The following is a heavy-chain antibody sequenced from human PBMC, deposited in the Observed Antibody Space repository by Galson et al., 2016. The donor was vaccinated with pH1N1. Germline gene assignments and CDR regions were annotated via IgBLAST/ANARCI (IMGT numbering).Heavy chain of an antibody. Sequence: QSGAEVKKPGASVKVSCKTSGSTFTSHYMQWVRQAPGQGLEWMGMINPSVGRAAYAQKLQGRVTMTSNTSTSTVYMDLSSLRSEDTAIYYCARVSEDYLDGSGRAALDSWGQGTLVTVSS. V-gene: IGHV1-46*01. CDR1: GSTFTSHY. CDR3: ARVSEDYLDGSGRAALDS. CDR2: INPSVGRA. J-gene: IGHJ5*01. D-gene: IGHD5-24*01.